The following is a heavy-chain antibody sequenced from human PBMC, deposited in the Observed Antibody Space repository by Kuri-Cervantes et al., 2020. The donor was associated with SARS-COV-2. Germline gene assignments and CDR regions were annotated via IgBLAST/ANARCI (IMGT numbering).Heavy chain of an antibody. Sequence: GGSLRLSCAASGFTFSSYAMPWVRQAPGKGLEWVSSITGSGSGTFYADSVRGRFTISRGNSNSTLFLQMNSLTAEDTAVYYCAKGGVHSSWLPDSWGQGTLVTVSS. V-gene: IGHV3-23*01. J-gene: IGHJ4*02. D-gene: IGHD6-13*01. CDR2: ITGSGSGT. CDR3: AKGGVHSSWLPDS. CDR1: GFTFSSYA.